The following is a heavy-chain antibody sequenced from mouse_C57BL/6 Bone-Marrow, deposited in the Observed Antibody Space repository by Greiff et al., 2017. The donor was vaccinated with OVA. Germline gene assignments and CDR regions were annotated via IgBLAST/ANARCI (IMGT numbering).Heavy chain of an antibody. V-gene: IGHV1-81*01. D-gene: IGHD2-4*01. CDR1: GYTFTSYG. Sequence: VQLQQSGAELARPGDSVKLSCKASGYTFTSYGISWVKRRTGQGLEWIGEIYPRSGNNYYNEKFKGKATLTADKSASTAYMELRSLTSEDSAVYVCANDYDWFAYWGQGTLVTVSA. CDR2: IYPRSGNN. J-gene: IGHJ3*01. CDR3: ANDYDWFAY.